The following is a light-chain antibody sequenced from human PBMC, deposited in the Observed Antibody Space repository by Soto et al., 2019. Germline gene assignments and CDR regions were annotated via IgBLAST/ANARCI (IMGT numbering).Light chain of an antibody. J-gene: IGLJ1*01. CDR1: SSNIGAGYD. CDR3: QSYDSSLSGSYV. V-gene: IGLV1-40*01. Sequence: QSVLTQPPSLSGAPGQRVTISCTGSSSNIGAGYDVHWYQQLPGTAPKLLIYGNSNRPSGVPDRFSGSKSGTSASLAITGLQAEDEADYYCQSYDSSLSGSYVFGTGTKATVL. CDR2: GNS.